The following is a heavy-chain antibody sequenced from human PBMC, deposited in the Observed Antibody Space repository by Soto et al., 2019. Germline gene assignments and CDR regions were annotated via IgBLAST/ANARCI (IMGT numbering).Heavy chain of an antibody. CDR1: GFTFDNYA. CDR2: IGWNSYTI. D-gene: IGHD3-16*01. Sequence: GGSLRLSCAASGFTFDNYAMYWVRQAPGKGLEWVSGIGWNSYTINYADSVKGRFTVSRDNAKNSLYLQMNSLRAEDTALYYCARGYSGFGASSYFDYWGQGTLVTVSS. V-gene: IGHV3-9*01. J-gene: IGHJ4*02. CDR3: ARGYSGFGASSYFDY.